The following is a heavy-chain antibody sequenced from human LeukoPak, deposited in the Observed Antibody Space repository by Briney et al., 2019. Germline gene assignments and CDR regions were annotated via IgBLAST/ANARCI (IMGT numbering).Heavy chain of an antibody. Sequence: SETLSLTCAVSGGSISSYYWSWIRQPAGKGLEWIGRIYTSGTTNYNPSLKSRVTMSVDTSRNQFSLNLNSVTAADTAVYYCARTSPRAATFDYWGQGTLVTVSS. CDR1: GGSISSYY. J-gene: IGHJ4*02. CDR2: IYTSGTT. V-gene: IGHV4-4*07. D-gene: IGHD2-15*01. CDR3: ARTSPRAATFDY.